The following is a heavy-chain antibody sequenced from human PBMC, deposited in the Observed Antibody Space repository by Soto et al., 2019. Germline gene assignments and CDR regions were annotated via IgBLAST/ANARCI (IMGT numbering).Heavy chain of an antibody. CDR2: TSDDESRK. Sequence: GGSLRLSCAAAGFTFSSYAMHWVRQAPGKGLEWMAITSDDESRKYYADSVRGRFTISRDDSKNTAYLQMNSLKTEDTAVYYCTRHWMSGYSYGYRFDPWGQGTLVTVSS. CDR3: TRHWMSGYSYGYRFDP. J-gene: IGHJ5*02. V-gene: IGHV3-30*04. CDR1: GFTFSSYA. D-gene: IGHD5-18*01.